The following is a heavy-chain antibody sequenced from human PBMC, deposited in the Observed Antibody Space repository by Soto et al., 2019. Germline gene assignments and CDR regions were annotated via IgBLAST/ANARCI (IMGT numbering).Heavy chain of an antibody. CDR2: IHVTGST. D-gene: IGHD3-22*01. Sequence: SETLSLTCTVSGGSISDNFWPWLRQPAGKGLEWSGRIHVTGSTSYNPSLKTRLTMSVHTSNNQISLSLRSVNPADTAVYDCARDLQSATMRRRVTLAYHSFEPWGHGTLVTLAS. CDR3: ARDLQSATMRRRVTLAYHSFEP. J-gene: IGHJ1*01. V-gene: IGHV4-4*07. CDR1: GGSISDNF.